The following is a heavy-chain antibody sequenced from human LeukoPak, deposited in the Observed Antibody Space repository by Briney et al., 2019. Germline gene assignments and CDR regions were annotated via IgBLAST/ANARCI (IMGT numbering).Heavy chain of an antibody. Sequence: SAKVSCKASGGTFSSYAISWVRQAPGQGLEWMGGIIPIFGTANYAQKFQGRVTITTDESTSTAYMELSSLRSEDTAVYYCARENRFSSTDWFDPWGQGTLVTVSS. CDR3: ARENRFSSTDWFDP. V-gene: IGHV1-69*05. CDR2: IIPIFGTA. D-gene: IGHD6-13*01. J-gene: IGHJ5*02. CDR1: GGTFSSYA.